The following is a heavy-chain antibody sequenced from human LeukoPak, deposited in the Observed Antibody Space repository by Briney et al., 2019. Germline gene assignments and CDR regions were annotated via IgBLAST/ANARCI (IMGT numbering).Heavy chain of an antibody. Sequence: SETLSLTCTVSGGSISSYYWSWIRQPPGKGLEWIGCIYYSGSTNYNPSLKGRVTISVDTSKNQFSLRLSSVTAADTAVYYCARDLLTGVFDYWGQGTLVTVSS. CDR2: IYYSGST. J-gene: IGHJ4*02. CDR3: ARDLLTGVFDY. D-gene: IGHD3-9*01. V-gene: IGHV4-59*01. CDR1: GGSISSYY.